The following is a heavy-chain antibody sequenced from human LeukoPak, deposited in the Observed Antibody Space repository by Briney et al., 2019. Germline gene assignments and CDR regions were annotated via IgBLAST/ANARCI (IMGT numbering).Heavy chain of an antibody. J-gene: IGHJ5*02. V-gene: IGHV4-39*07. CDR3: AKAVAWRRFDP. D-gene: IGHD6-19*01. Sequence: SETLSLTCTVSGVSISSSSYYWGWIRQTPGKGLEWIGSLYYSGSTFYNPSLQSRVTLSVDKSKNHFSLKMNSVTAADTAVYYCAKAVAWRRFDPWGQGTLVTVSS. CDR1: GVSISSSSYY. CDR2: LYYSGST.